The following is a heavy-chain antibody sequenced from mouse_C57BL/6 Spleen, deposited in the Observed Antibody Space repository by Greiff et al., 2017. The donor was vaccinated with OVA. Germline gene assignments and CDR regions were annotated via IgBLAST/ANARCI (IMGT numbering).Heavy chain of an antibody. V-gene: IGHV1-5*01. Sequence: VQLQQSGTVLARPGASVKMSCKTSGYTFTSYWMHWVKQRPGQGLEWIGAIYPGNSDTSYNQKFKGKAKLTAVTSASTAYMELSSLTNEDSAVYYCTRRDWDGDYYAMDYWGQGTSVTVSS. CDR3: TRRDWDGDYYAMDY. J-gene: IGHJ4*01. CDR2: IYPGNSDT. CDR1: GYTFTSYW. D-gene: IGHD4-1*01.